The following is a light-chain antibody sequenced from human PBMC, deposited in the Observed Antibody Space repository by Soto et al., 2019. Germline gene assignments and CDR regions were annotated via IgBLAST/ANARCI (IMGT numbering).Light chain of an antibody. CDR2: NAS. J-gene: IGKJ1*01. CDR3: QQYGNSRGT. CDR1: QSVSSSY. Sequence: EIVLTQSPGTLSLSPGXRATLSCRASQSVSSSYLAWYQQKPGQAPRLLIYNASSRATGIPDRFSGSGSGTDFTLTISRLEPEDFAVYYCQQYGNSRGTFGQGTKVDIK. V-gene: IGKV3-20*01.